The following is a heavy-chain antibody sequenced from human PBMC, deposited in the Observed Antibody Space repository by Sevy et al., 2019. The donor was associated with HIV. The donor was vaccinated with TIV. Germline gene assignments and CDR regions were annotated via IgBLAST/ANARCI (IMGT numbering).Heavy chain of an antibody. Sequence: GGSLRLSCSASGFNISPNSLHWIHQSPGKELQWFAVISKDGKNQQFADFVRGRFSLSRDNSRNTFHLQMNNLRPEDTAVYFCAKQGYYYDVQSQSADWFDPWGQGTLVTVSS. CDR1: GFNISPNS. V-gene: IGHV3-30-3*02. CDR2: ISKDGKNQ. CDR3: AKQGYYYDVQSQSADWFDP. J-gene: IGHJ5*02. D-gene: IGHD3-22*01.